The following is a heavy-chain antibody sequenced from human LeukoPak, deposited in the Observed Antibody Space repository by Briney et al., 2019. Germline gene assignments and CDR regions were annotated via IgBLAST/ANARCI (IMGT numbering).Heavy chain of an antibody. CDR2: INHSGST. CDR3: ARVAYGDYYFDY. V-gene: IGHV4-34*01. Sequence: SETLSLTCAVYGGSFSGYYWSWIRQPPGKGLEWIGEINHSGSTNYNPSLKSRVTRSVDTSKNQFSLKLSSVTAADTAVYYCARVAYGDYYFDYWGQGTLVTVSS. J-gene: IGHJ4*02. CDR1: GGSFSGYY. D-gene: IGHD4-17*01.